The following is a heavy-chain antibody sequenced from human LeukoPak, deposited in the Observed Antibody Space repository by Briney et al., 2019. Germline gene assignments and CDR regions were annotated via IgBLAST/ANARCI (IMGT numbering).Heavy chain of an antibody. Sequence: GESLKISCKGSGYSFTSYWIGWVRQIPGKGLEWMGIIYPGDSDTRYGPSFQGQVTISADKSISTAYLQWSSLKASDTAMYYCARHSGDGYNYGGSFDYWGQGTLVTVFS. D-gene: IGHD5-24*01. CDR1: GYSFTSYW. CDR2: IYPGDSDT. CDR3: ARHSGDGYNYGGSFDY. V-gene: IGHV5-51*01. J-gene: IGHJ4*02.